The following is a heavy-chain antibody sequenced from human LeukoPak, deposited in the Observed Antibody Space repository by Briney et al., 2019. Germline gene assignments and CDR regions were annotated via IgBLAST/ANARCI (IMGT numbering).Heavy chain of an antibody. CDR1: GFTFSSYW. J-gene: IGHJ4*02. V-gene: IGHV3-7*01. CDR2: IKQDGSEK. D-gene: IGHD3-22*01. Sequence: TGGSLRLSCAASGFTFSSYWMSWVRQAPGKGLEWVANIKQDGSEKYYVDSVKGRFTISRDNAKNSLYLQMNSLRAEDTAVYYCARDLGYYYDSSGYYPFDYWGQGTLVTVSS. CDR3: ARDLGYYYDSSGYYPFDY.